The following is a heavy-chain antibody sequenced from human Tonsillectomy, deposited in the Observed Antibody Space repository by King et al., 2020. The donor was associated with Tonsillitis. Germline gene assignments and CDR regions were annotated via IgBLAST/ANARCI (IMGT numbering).Heavy chain of an antibody. CDR2: INPKSGGT. CDR1: GYTFTDYF. CDR3: ASWDFYYDYMDV. V-gene: IGHV1-2*02. D-gene: IGHD7-27*01. J-gene: IGHJ6*03. Sequence: VQLVESGAEVKKPGASVKVSCKASGYTFTDYFIHWVRQAPGQGLEWMGWINPKSGGTNCAQKFQGRVTMTRNTSISTAYMELSRLRSDDTAVYYCASWDFYYDYMDVWGKGTTVTVSS.